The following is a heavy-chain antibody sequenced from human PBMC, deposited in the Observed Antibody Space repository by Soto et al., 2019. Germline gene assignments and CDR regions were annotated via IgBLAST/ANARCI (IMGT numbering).Heavy chain of an antibody. CDR3: ARVYGSGSLTNWFDP. CDR1: GGSITNYL. D-gene: IGHD3-10*01. CDR2: IYYSGTT. Sequence: PSETLSLTCTASGGSITNYLWSWIRQSPGKGLEWIGYIYYSGTTNYNPSLMSRVTISVDTSKNHFSLKLTSVTAADTAVYYCARVYGSGSLTNWFDPWGRGTLVTVSS. J-gene: IGHJ5*02. V-gene: IGHV4-59*01.